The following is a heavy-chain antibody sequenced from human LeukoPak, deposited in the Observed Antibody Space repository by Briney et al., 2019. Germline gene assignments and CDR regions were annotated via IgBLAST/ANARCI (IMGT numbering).Heavy chain of an antibody. CDR3: AKDAAGPEY. CDR2: ISASGGDT. V-gene: IGHV3-23*01. Sequence: GGSLRLSCAASGFTFSSYGMNWVRQAPGKGLEWVSGISASGGDTWYPDSVKGRFTISRDNSKNTLFLQMNSLRVEDTAIYYCAKDAAGPEYWGQGTLVTVSS. D-gene: IGHD6-13*01. J-gene: IGHJ4*02. CDR1: GFTFSSYG.